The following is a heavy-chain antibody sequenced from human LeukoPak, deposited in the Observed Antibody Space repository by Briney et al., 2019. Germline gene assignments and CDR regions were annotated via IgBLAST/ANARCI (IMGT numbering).Heavy chain of an antibody. CDR2: ISSGRSYI. D-gene: IGHD3-10*02. V-gene: IGHV3-21*01. Sequence: GGSLRLSCAASGFTFSSYSMNWVRQAPGKGLEWVSFISSGRSYIYYADSVKGRFIISRDNAKNSLYLQMNSLRAEDTAVYYCARRGTLFGEFNFDYWGQGTLVTVSS. CDR1: GFTFSSYS. CDR3: ARRGTLFGEFNFDY. J-gene: IGHJ4*02.